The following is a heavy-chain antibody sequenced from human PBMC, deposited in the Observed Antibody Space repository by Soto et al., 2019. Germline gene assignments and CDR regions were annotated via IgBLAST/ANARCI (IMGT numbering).Heavy chain of an antibody. J-gene: IGHJ4*02. CDR3: ARHLPYCGGDCYSLDY. CDR1: GGSISSYN. D-gene: IGHD2-21*02. CDR2: SYYSAST. V-gene: IGHV4-59*08. Sequence: QVQLQESGPGLVKPSETLSLTCTVSGGSISSYNWSWIRQPPGKGLEWIGYSYYSASTKYSPSLRSRVTISVDTSKNQFSLNLSSVTAADTAVYYCARHLPYCGGDCYSLDYWGQGTLVIVSS.